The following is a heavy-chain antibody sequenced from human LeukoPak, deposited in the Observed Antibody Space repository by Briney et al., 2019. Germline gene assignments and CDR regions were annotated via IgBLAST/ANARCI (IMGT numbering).Heavy chain of an antibody. J-gene: IGHJ4*02. Sequence: GGSLRLSCAASGFTFSSYSMNWVRQAPGKGLEWVSYISSSSSTIYYADSVKGRFTIPRDNAKNSLYLQMNSLRADDTAVYYCARDLFDYDSSGYLGYWGQGTLVTVSS. CDR3: ARDLFDYDSSGYLGY. V-gene: IGHV3-48*04. D-gene: IGHD3-22*01. CDR1: GFTFSSYS. CDR2: ISSSSSTI.